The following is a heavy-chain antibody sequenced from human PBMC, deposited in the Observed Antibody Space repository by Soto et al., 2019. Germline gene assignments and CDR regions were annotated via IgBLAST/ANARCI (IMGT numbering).Heavy chain of an antibody. D-gene: IGHD2-15*01. CDR3: ARGLALAARPRFDHSGSKRCSGGSCYFGAFDY. V-gene: IGHV3-64*02. CDR2: ISSNGGST. J-gene: IGHJ4*02. CDR1: GFTFSSYA. Sequence: GGSLRLSCAASGFTFSSYAMHWVRQAPGKGLEYVSAISSNGGSTYYADSVKGRFTISRDNSKNTLYLQMGSLRAEDMVWYYCARGLALAARPRFDHSGSKRCSGGSCYFGAFDYWGQGTLVTVSS.